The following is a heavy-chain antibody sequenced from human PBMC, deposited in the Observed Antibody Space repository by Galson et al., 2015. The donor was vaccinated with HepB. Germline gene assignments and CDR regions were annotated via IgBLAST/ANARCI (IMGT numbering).Heavy chain of an antibody. J-gene: IGHJ3*02. CDR3: ARTLSSTSCFLPLECVYDI. CDR2: INPNSGGT. D-gene: IGHD2-2*01. V-gene: IGHV1-2*02. Sequence: SVKVSCKASGYTFTDYYIHWGRQAPGQGLEWMGWINPNSGGTNYAQKFQGRVTMTTDTSISTAYMEVSRLRSDDTAVYYCARTLSSTSCFLPLECVYDIWGQGTMVTVSS. CDR1: GYTFTDYY.